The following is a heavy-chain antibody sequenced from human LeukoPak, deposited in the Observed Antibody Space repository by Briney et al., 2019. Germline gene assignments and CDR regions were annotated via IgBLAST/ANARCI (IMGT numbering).Heavy chain of an antibody. D-gene: IGHD3-3*01. CDR2: ISGSSSYI. Sequence: PGGSLRLSCAASGFTFSSYSMNWVRQAPGKGLEWVSSISGSSSYIYYADSVKGRFTISRDNAKNSLYLQMNSLRAEDTAVYYCARDQSAVRESYYDFWSGYYQYYFDYWGQGTLVTVSS. CDR1: GFTFSSYS. V-gene: IGHV3-21*01. J-gene: IGHJ4*02. CDR3: ARDQSAVRESYYDFWSGYYQYYFDY.